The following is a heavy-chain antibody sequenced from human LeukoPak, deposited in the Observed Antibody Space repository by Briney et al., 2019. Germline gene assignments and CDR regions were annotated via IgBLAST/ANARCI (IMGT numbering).Heavy chain of an antibody. V-gene: IGHV3-15*01. CDR1: GFTFSDAW. J-gene: IGHJ5*02. D-gene: IGHD3-16*01. CDR3: SSGGHYFGA. CDR2: IRSKTAGGTT. Sequence: GGSLRLSCAASGFTFSDAWMSWVRQVPGKGLEWVARIRSKTAGGTTDHASPVKGRFTISGDDSKNMLYLQMNSLKTEDTAIYHCSSGGHYFGAWGQGTLVTVSS.